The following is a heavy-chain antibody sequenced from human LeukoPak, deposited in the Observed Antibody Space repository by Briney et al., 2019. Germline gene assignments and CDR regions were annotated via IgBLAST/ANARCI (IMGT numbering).Heavy chain of an antibody. D-gene: IGHD2-2*02. CDR2: ISSSSYI. J-gene: IGHJ6*03. CDR3: ARDGSIVVVPAAILASGYYYYMDV. CDR1: GFTFSSYS. Sequence: GGSLRLSCAASGFTFSSYSMNWVRQAPGKGLEWVSSISSSSYINYADSVKGRFTISRDNAKNSLYLQMNSLRAEDTAVYYCARDGSIVVVPAAILASGYYYYMDVWGKGTTVTVSS. V-gene: IGHV3-21*01.